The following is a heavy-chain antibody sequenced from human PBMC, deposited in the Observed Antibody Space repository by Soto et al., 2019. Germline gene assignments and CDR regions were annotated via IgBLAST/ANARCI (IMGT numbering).Heavy chain of an antibody. CDR3: ARPHLRGRDYEFRSAPTASIYEDGLGV. CDR2: ILPVSGIV. J-gene: IGHJ6*02. D-gene: IGHD3-3*01. Sequence: QVQLEQSGAEVKKPGSSVKLSCQTSGVTFNTYPISWMRQAPGQGLEWLGGILPVSGIVNYAQQLQDRLNLTADEATPSVSMELSRRTPEDTGVYCCARPHLRGRDYEFRSAPTASIYEDGLGVWGHGTTVIVSS. CDR1: GVTFNTYP. V-gene: IGHV1-69*01.